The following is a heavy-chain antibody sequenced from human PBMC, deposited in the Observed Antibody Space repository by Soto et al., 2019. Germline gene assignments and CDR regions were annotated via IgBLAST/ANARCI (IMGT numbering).Heavy chain of an antibody. CDR3: ARDNALMVYIPKGLDP. CDR2: INPNSGGT. V-gene: IGHV1-2*02. J-gene: IGHJ5*02. CDR1: GYTFTGYY. Sequence: QVQLVQSGAEVKKPGASVKVSCKASGYTFTGYYMYWVRQAPGQGLEWMGWINPNSGGTNYAQKIQGRVTMTRDTSISTAHMELNRLRSDETAVYYCARDNALMVYIPKGLDPWGQGTLVNVSS. D-gene: IGHD2-8*01.